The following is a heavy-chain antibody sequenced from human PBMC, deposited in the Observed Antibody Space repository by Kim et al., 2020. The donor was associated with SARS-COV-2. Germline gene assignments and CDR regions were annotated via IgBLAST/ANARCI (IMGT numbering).Heavy chain of an antibody. V-gene: IGHV1-46*03. J-gene: IGHJ6*02. CDR1: GYTFTSYY. D-gene: IGHD4-17*01. CDR3: ARDLTVTTQYYSYYYGMDV. CDR2: INPSGGST. Sequence: ASVEVSCKASGYTFTSYYMHWVRQAPGQGLEWMGIINPSGGSTSYAQKFQGRVTMTRDTSTSTVYMELSSLRSEDTAVYYCARDLTVTTQYYSYYYGMDVWGQGTTVTVSS.